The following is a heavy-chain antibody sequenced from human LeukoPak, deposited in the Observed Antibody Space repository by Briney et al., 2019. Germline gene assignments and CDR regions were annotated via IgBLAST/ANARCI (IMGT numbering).Heavy chain of an antibody. CDR2: INHSGST. Sequence: PSETLSLTCTVSGGSISSYYWSWIRQPPGKGLEWIGEINHSGSTNYNPSLKSRVTISVDTSKNQFSLKLSSVTAADTAVYYCARPNGGYSYGFAFDIWGQGTMVTVSS. J-gene: IGHJ3*02. V-gene: IGHV4-34*01. CDR1: GGSISSYY. CDR3: ARPNGGYSYGFAFDI. D-gene: IGHD5-18*01.